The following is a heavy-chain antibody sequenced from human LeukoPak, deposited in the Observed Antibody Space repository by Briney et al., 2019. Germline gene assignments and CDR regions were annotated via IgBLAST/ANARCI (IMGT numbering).Heavy chain of an antibody. CDR1: GFTFSSYG. CDR3: AKDSSNYYYGSGSS. V-gene: IGHV3-30*18. J-gene: IGHJ3*01. Sequence: GGSLRLSCAASGFTFSSYGMHWVRQAPGKGLEWVAVISYDGSNKYYADSVKGRFTISRDNSKNTLYLQMNSLRAEDTAVYYCAKDSSNYYYGSGSSWGQGTMVTVSS. CDR2: ISYDGSNK. D-gene: IGHD3-10*01.